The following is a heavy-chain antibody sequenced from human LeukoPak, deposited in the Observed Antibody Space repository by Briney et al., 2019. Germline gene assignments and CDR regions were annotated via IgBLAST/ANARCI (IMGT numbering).Heavy chain of an antibody. V-gene: IGHV3-30*18. CDR2: ISYDGTDK. Sequence: GGSLRLSCAASGFTFSNYGMYWVRQAPGKGLEWAAAISYDGTDKYYADSVQGRFTISRDKSKDTLYLHMSSLRLEDTAVYYCAKALGYSYGHGPDYWGQGTLVTVSS. D-gene: IGHD5-18*01. CDR1: GFTFSNYG. J-gene: IGHJ4*02. CDR3: AKALGYSYGHGPDY.